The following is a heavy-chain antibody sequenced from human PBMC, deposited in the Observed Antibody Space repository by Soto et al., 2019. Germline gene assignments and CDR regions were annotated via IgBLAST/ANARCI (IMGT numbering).Heavy chain of an antibody. Sequence: GGSLRLSCAASGFTVNNHAMHWVRQAPGEGLEWVSGFAGDFINTRYADSVRGRFTISRDTSKNTLSLQMDSLRVEDTAVYYCARDSFPYYHNSTGYGEAFDPWGQGTVVTVSS. CDR2: FAGDFINT. CDR3: ARDSFPYYHNSTGYGEAFDP. CDR1: GFTVNNHA. J-gene: IGHJ5*02. D-gene: IGHD3-22*01. V-gene: IGHV3-23*01.